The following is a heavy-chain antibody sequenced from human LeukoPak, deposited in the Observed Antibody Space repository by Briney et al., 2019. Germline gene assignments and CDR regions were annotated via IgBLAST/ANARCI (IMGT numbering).Heavy chain of an antibody. CDR3: TSGGYCSSTSCYGEN. CDR2: ISGSGGST. D-gene: IGHD2-2*01. CDR1: GFTFSSYA. J-gene: IGHJ4*02. Sequence: PGGSLRLSCAASGFTFSSYAMSWVRQAPGKGLEWVSGISGSGGSTNYADSVKGRFTISRDNSKNTLYLQMNSLRAEDTAVYYCTSGGYCSSTSCYGENWGQGTLVTVSS. V-gene: IGHV3-23*01.